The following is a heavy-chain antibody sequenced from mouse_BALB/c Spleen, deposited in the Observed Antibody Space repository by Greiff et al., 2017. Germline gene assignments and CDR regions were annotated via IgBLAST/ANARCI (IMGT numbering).Heavy chain of an antibody. J-gene: IGHJ2*01. CDR2: IYPGNSDT. D-gene: IGHD1-1*01. Sequence: VQLQQSGTVLARPGASVKMSCKASGYTFTSYWMHWVKQRPGQGLEWIGAIYPGNSDTSYNQKFKGKAKLTAVTSTSTAYMELSSLTNEDSAVYYCTRQGLLREGYFDYWGQGTTLTVSS. CDR3: TRQGLLREGYFDY. CDR1: GYTFTSYW. V-gene: IGHV1-5*01.